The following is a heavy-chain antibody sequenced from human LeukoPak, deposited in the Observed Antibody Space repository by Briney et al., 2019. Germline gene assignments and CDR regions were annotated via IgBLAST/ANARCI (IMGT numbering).Heavy chain of an antibody. Sequence: GGSLRLSCAASGFTFSSYWMNWARQAPGKGLEWVASINHNGNVNYYVDSVKGRFTISRDNAKNSLYLQMSNLRAEDTAVYYCARDREYYYDSSGYAYYYGMDVWGQGTTVTVSS. J-gene: IGHJ6*02. V-gene: IGHV3-7*03. CDR2: INHNGNVN. D-gene: IGHD3-22*01. CDR1: GFTFSSYW. CDR3: ARDREYYYDSSGYAYYYGMDV.